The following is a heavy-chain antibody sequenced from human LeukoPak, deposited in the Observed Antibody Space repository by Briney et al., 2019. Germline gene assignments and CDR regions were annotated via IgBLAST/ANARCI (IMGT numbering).Heavy chain of an antibody. Sequence: PSETLSLTCTVSAGSISSNYWNWIRQLQGKGLEWIGYIYYSGSTYYNPYLKSRVTMSVDTSKNQFSLRLSSVTAVDTAVYYCARIGPILGAAWVDYWGQGTLVSVSS. J-gene: IGHJ4*02. CDR1: AGSISSNY. CDR3: ARIGPILGAAWVDY. V-gene: IGHV4-59*04. D-gene: IGHD3-3*02. CDR2: IYYSGST.